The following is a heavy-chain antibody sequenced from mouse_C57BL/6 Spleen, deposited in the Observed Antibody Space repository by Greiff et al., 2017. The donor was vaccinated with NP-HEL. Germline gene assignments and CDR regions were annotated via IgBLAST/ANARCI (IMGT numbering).Heavy chain of an antibody. CDR1: GFSLSTFGMG. D-gene: IGHD1-1*01. CDR3: ARITLFITTVVPYFDV. Sequence: QVTLKESGPGILQPSQTLSLTCSFSGFSLSTFGMGVGWIRQPSGKGLEWLAHIWWDDDKYYNPALKSRLTISKDTSKNQVFLKIANVDTADTATYYCARITLFITTVVPYFDVWGTGTTVTVSS. V-gene: IGHV8-8*01. CDR2: IWWDDDK. J-gene: IGHJ1*03.